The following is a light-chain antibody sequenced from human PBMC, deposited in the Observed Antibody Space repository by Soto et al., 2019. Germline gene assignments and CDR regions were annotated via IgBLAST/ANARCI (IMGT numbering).Light chain of an antibody. CDR3: QQSYITRT. Sequence: DIQMTQSPSSLSASVGDRVTITCRASQSISSSLNWYQQKPGKAPRLLIYAASSLESGVPSRFSGSGSGTHFTLTISSLQPEDFATYFCQQSYITRTFGQGTKVEIK. J-gene: IGKJ1*01. CDR2: AAS. CDR1: QSISSS. V-gene: IGKV1-39*01.